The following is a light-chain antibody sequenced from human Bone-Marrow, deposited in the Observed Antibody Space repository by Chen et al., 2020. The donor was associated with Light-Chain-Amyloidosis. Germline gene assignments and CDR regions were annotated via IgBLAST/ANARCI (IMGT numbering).Light chain of an antibody. CDR1: NIGSTS. J-gene: IGLJ3*02. Sequence: SYVLTQPSSVSVAPGQTATIACGGNNIGSTSVHWYQQTPGQAPLLVVYDDSDRPSGIPERGSGSNSGNTATLTISRVEAGDEADEDCQVWDRSSDRPVLGGGTKLTVL. CDR2: DDS. V-gene: IGLV3-21*02. CDR3: QVWDRSSDRPV.